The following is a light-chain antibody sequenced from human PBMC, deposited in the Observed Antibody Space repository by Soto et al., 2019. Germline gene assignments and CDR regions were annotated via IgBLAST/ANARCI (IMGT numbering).Light chain of an antibody. CDR2: DNY. CDR3: VTWDSGLGGGV. V-gene: IGLV1-51*01. Sequence: QSVLTQPPSVSAALGQKVTISCSGSSSNIANKYVSWYQQLPGTAPNLLIYDNYKRPSGIPDRFSGSKAGTSATLDITGLQTWDEVDDHCVTWDSGLGGGVFGGGTKLTVL. J-gene: IGLJ2*01. CDR1: SSNIANKY.